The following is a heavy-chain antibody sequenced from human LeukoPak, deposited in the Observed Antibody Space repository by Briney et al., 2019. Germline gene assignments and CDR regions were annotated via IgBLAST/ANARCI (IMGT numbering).Heavy chain of an antibody. J-gene: IGHJ3*02. CDR2: IYYSGST. Sequence: GXEXXVYIYYSGSTNYNPSLKSRVTMSVDTSKNQFSLKLSSVTAADTAVYYCARDSSSWYGAFDIWGQGTMVTVSS. D-gene: IGHD6-13*01. CDR3: ARDSSSWYGAFDI. V-gene: IGHV4-59*12.